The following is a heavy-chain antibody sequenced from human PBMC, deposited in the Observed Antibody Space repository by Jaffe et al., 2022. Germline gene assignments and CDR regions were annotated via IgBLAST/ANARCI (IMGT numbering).Heavy chain of an antibody. Sequence: EVQLVQSGAEVKKPGESLKISCKGSGYSFTSYWIGWVRQMPGKGLEWMGIIYPGDSDTRYSPSFQGQVTISADKSISTAYLQWSSLKASDTAMYYCARVFRYCSGGSCPLAHYYMDVWGKGTTVTVSS. J-gene: IGHJ6*03. CDR3: ARVFRYCSGGSCPLAHYYMDV. V-gene: IGHV5-51*03. D-gene: IGHD2-15*01. CDR2: IYPGDSDT. CDR1: GYSFTSYW.